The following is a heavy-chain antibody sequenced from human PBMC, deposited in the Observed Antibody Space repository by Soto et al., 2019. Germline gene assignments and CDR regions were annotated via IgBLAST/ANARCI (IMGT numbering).Heavy chain of an antibody. CDR1: GGSFSGYY. CDR2: IKHSVST. D-gene: IGHD3-10*01. Sequence: QVQLQQWGAGLLKPSETLSLTCAVYGGSFSGYYWSWIRQPPGKGLEWIGEIKHSVSTNYNPSLKSRVTISVDTSKNQFPLKLSSVTAADTAVYYCERVSMGSNWFDPWGQGTLVTVSS. V-gene: IGHV4-34*01. CDR3: ERVSMGSNWFDP. J-gene: IGHJ5*02.